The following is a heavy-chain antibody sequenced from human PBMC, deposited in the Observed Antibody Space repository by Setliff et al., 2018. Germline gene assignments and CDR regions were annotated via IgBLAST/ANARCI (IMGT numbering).Heavy chain of an antibody. Sequence: ASETLSLTCTVSGGSISSSSYYWGWIRQPPGKGLEWIGSIYYSGSTYYNPSLKSRVTISVDTSKNQFSLKLSSVTAADTAVYYCARGRAVLSGYDYWGQGTLVTVSS. V-gene: IGHV4-39*07. CDR2: IYYSGST. D-gene: IGHD5-12*01. CDR1: GGSISSSSYY. CDR3: ARGRAVLSGYDY. J-gene: IGHJ4*02.